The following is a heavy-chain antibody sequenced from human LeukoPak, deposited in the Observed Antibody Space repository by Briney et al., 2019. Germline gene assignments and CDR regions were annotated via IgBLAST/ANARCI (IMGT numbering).Heavy chain of an antibody. V-gene: IGHV4-39*01. CDR2: IYYSGST. CDR3: ARLGEMATTYFDY. D-gene: IGHD5-24*01. J-gene: IGHJ4*02. Sequence: SETLSLTCTVSGGSISSSSYYWGWIRQPPGKGLEWIGSIYYSGSTYYNPSLKSRVTISVDTSKNQFSLKLSSVTAADTAAYYCARLGEMATTYFDYWGQGTLVTASS. CDR1: GGSISSSSYY.